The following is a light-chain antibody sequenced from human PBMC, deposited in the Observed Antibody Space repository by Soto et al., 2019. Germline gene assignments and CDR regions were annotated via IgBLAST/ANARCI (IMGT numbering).Light chain of an antibody. V-gene: IGLV2-18*02. J-gene: IGLJ1*01. CDR1: SCDVGSFDF. Sequence: QSALTQPPSVSGSPGQSVTISCTGTSCDVGSFDFVSWYQHLPGTVPKFMIYSVDTQPSGVPDRFSGSKSGNTASMTISGLQAEDGADYYCCSYTCSATFYVFGTGTKLTVL. CDR2: SVD. CDR3: CSYTCSATFYV.